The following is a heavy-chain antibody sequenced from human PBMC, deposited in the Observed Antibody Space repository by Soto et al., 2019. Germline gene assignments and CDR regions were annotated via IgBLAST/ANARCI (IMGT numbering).Heavy chain of an antibody. CDR1: GFTFSSYG. D-gene: IGHD5-18*01. CDR2: ISHDGSTK. J-gene: IGHJ4*02. Sequence: QVQLVESGGGVVQPGTSLRLSCAASGFTFSSYGMHWVRQAPGKGLAWVAVISHDGSTKYYADSVKGRFTISRDNSKNTLYLQMNSLRVEDTAVYYGANQIQTGHWGQGTLVIVSS. CDR3: ANQIQTGH. V-gene: IGHV3-30*18.